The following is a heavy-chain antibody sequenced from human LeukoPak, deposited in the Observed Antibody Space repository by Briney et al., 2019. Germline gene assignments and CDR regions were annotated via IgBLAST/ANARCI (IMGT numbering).Heavy chain of an antibody. Sequence: GASVKVSCKASGGTFSSYAISWVRQAPGQGLEWMGRIIPILGIANYAQKFQGRVTITADKSTSTAYMELNSLRAEDTAVYYCANHGIGFPYYYYGMDVWGQGTTVTVSS. CDR2: IIPILGIA. J-gene: IGHJ6*02. CDR1: GGTFSSYA. V-gene: IGHV1-69*04. CDR3: ANHGIGFPYYYYGMDV. D-gene: IGHD2-15*01.